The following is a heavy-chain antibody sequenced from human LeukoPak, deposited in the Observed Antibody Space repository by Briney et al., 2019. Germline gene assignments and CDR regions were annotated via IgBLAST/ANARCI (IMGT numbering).Heavy chain of an antibody. CDR1: GGSIRRYY. V-gene: IGHV4-34*01. Sequence: SETLSLACTVSGGSIRRYYWSWIRQPPGKGLEWIGEINHSGSTNYNPSLKSRVTISVDTSKNQFSLKLSSVTAADTAVYYCARGVWQNWFDPWGQGTLVTVSS. CDR3: ARGVWQNWFDP. CDR2: INHSGST. J-gene: IGHJ5*02.